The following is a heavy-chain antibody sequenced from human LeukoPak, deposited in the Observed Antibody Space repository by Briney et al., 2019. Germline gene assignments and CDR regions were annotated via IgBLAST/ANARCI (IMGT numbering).Heavy chain of an antibody. D-gene: IGHD3-22*01. Sequence: GGSLRLSCAASGFTVDSNYLSWVRQAPGKGLEWVSTIYTGGNTYYAASVKGRFTISRDFSKNTVFLHMNSLRAEDTAMYYCARGNDSGYYDYFDYWGQGALVTVSS. CDR1: GFTVDSNY. CDR2: IYTGGNT. V-gene: IGHV3-53*01. CDR3: ARGNDSGYYDYFDY. J-gene: IGHJ4*02.